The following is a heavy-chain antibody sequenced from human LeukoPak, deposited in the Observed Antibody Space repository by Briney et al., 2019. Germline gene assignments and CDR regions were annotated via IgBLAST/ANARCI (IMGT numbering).Heavy chain of an antibody. Sequence: GGSLRLSCAASGFTFSSYAMSWVRQAPGKGLEWVSAISGSGGSTYYADSVKGRFTISRDNSKNTLYLQMNSLRAEDTAVYYCAKIRHYYGSGSYLDYWGQGTLVTVSS. V-gene: IGHV3-23*01. CDR2: ISGSGGST. J-gene: IGHJ4*02. D-gene: IGHD3-10*01. CDR3: AKIRHYYGSGSYLDY. CDR1: GFTFSSYA.